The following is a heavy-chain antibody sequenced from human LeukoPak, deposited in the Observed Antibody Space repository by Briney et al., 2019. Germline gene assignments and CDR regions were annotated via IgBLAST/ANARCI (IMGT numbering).Heavy chain of an antibody. D-gene: IGHD1-26*01. V-gene: IGHV3-7*01. CDR3: ARVSGSYSVEY. CDR1: GFTFSSSW. Sequence: GGSLRLSCAASGFTFSSSWMTWVRQAPGKGLEWVASINQDGGEIHYVDSVKGRFTISRDNAKNSLYLQMNSLRDEDTAVYYCARVSGSYSVEYWGQGTLVTVSS. J-gene: IGHJ4*02. CDR2: INQDGGEI.